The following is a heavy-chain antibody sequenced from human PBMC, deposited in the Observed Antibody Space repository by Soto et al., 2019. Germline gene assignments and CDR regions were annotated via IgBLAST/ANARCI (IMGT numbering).Heavy chain of an antibody. CDR2: IIPIFGTA. J-gene: IGHJ3*02. V-gene: IGHV1-69*13. D-gene: IGHD3-22*01. CDR3: NYYDSSGPGDAFDI. CDR1: GGTFSSYA. Sequence: SVKVSCKAPGGTFSSYAISWVRQAPGQGLEWMGGIIPIFGTANYAQKFQGRVTITADESTSTAYMELSSLRSEDTAVYYCNYYDSSGPGDAFDIWGQGTLVTVS.